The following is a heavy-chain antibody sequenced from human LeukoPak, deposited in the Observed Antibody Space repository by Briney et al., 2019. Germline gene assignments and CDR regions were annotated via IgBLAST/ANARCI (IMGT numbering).Heavy chain of an antibody. CDR3: ARDEGLNYYDSSGTTYYFDY. CDR1: GFTFSSYG. J-gene: IGHJ4*02. D-gene: IGHD3-22*01. CDR2: IWYDGSNK. V-gene: IGHV3-33*01. Sequence: PGRSLRLSCAASGFTFSSYGMHWVRQAPGKGLEWVAVIWYDGSNKYYADSVKGRFTISRDNSKNTLYLQMNSLRAEDTAVYYCARDEGLNYYDSSGTTYYFDYWGQGTLVTVSS.